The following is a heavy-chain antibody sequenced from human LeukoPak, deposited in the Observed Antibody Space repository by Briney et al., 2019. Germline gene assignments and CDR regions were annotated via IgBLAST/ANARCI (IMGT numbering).Heavy chain of an antibody. V-gene: IGHV3-9*01. D-gene: IGHD3-3*01. Sequence: GRSLRLPCAASGFTFDDYAMHWVRQAPGKGLEWVSGISWNSGSIGYADSVKGRFTISRDNAKNSLYLQMSSLRADDTAVYYCASEGVATADYWGQGTRATVSS. CDR3: ASEGVATADY. CDR1: GFTFDDYA. J-gene: IGHJ4*02. CDR2: ISWNSGSI.